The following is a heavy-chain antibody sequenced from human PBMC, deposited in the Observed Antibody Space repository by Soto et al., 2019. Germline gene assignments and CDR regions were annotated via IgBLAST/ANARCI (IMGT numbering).Heavy chain of an antibody. CDR2: IIPIFGTA. V-gene: IGHV1-69*13. CDR1: GGTFSSYA. Sequence: GASVKVSCKASGGTFSSYAISWVLQAPGQGLEWMGGIIPIFGTANYAQKFQGRVTITADESTSTAYMELSSLRSEDTAVYYCASEVPSEPRITMVRGLLYYYYGMDVWGQGTTVTVSS. CDR3: ASEVPSEPRITMVRGLLYYYYGMDV. J-gene: IGHJ6*02. D-gene: IGHD3-10*01.